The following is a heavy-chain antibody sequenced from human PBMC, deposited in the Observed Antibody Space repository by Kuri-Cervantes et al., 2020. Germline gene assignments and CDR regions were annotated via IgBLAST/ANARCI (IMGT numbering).Heavy chain of an antibody. Sequence: LSLTCAASGFAFSDFYVGWVRQAPGKGLEWVSYISDTGSDKYYAESVEGRFTISRDNAKNSLHLQMDSLRAEDTAVYFCVRCLWRGYNLFDYWGQGTLVTVSS. CDR3: VRCLWRGYNLFDY. J-gene: IGHJ4*02. CDR2: ISDTGSDK. V-gene: IGHV3-11*04. D-gene: IGHD3-3*01. CDR1: GFAFSDFY.